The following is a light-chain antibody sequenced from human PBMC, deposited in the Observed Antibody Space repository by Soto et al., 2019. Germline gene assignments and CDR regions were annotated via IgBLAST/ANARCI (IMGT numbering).Light chain of an antibody. CDR3: QQRSNWSIT. CDR1: QSVSSD. CDR2: DAS. V-gene: IGKV3-11*01. Sequence: EIVMTQSPATLSVSPGGRATLSCRASQSVSSDLAWYQQKPGQAPRLLIYDASNRATGIPARFSGSGSGTDFTLTISSLEPEDFAVYYCQQRSNWSITFGQGTRLEIK. J-gene: IGKJ5*01.